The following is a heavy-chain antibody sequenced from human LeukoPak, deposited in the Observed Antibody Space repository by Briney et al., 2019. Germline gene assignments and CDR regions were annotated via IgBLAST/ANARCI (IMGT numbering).Heavy chain of an antibody. CDR1: GGSASSSRYY. J-gene: IGHJ6*02. D-gene: IGHD2-2*01. Sequence: KPSETLSLTCTVSGGSASSSRYYWGWIRQPPGKGLEWIGSIYYSGSTYYNPSLKSRVTISVDTSKNQFSLKLSSVTAADTAVYYCARNIVVVPAAMRDYYYYYGMDVWGQGTTVTVSS. V-gene: IGHV4-39*01. CDR3: ARNIVVVPAAMRDYYYYYGMDV. CDR2: IYYSGST.